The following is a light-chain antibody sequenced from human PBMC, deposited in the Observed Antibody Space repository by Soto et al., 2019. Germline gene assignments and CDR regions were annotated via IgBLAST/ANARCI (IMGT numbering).Light chain of an antibody. Sequence: QSALTQPPSASGSPGQSVTISCTGTSSDVGGYNSVSWYQQHPGKAPKLVIYEVSKRPSGVPDRFSASKSDNTASLTVSGLQAEDEADYYCSSYAGSKNLVFGGGTQLTV. CDR1: SSDVGGYNS. CDR2: EVS. CDR3: SSYAGSKNLV. J-gene: IGLJ2*01. V-gene: IGLV2-8*01.